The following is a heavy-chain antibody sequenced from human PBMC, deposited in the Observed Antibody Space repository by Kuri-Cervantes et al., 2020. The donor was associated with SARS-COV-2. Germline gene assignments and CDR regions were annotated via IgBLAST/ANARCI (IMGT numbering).Heavy chain of an antibody. J-gene: IGHJ4*02. CDR3: ARGFSPASIAAPNPFDY. D-gene: IGHD6-6*01. Sequence: ASVKVSCKASGYIFTSYYLHWVRQAPGQGLEWMGVINPTVGDTTYAQKFQGRVTMTRDTSTSTVYVELSSLRSEDTAVYYCARGFSPASIAAPNPFDYWGQGTLVTVSS. V-gene: IGHV1-46*01. CDR2: INPTVGDT. CDR1: GYIFTSYY.